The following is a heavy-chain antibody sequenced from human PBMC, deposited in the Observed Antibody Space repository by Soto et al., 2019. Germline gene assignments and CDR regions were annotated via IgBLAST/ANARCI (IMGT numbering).Heavy chain of an antibody. D-gene: IGHD4-17*01. CDR2: ISGCGGST. CDR1: GFTFSSYA. V-gene: IGHV3-23*01. CDR3: AIEPGKGDYGPPEYFQH. Sequence: GGSLRLSCAASGFTFSSYAMSWVRQAPGKGLEWVSAISGCGGSTYYADSVKGRFTISRDNSKNTLYLQMNSLRAEDTAVYYCAIEPGKGDYGPPEYFQHWGQGTLVTVSS. J-gene: IGHJ1*01.